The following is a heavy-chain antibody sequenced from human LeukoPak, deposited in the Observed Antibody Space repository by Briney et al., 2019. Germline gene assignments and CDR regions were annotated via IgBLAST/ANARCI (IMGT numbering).Heavy chain of an antibody. CDR1: GYTFTSYD. CDR3: ARVSGSYMYGNWFDP. Sequence: ASVKVSCKASGYTFTSYDINWVRQATGQGLEWMRWMNPNSGNTGYAQKFQGRVTMTRNTSISTAYMELSSLRSEDTAVYYCARVSGSYMYGNWFDPWGQGTLVTVSS. V-gene: IGHV1-8*01. D-gene: IGHD1-26*01. J-gene: IGHJ5*02. CDR2: MNPNSGNT.